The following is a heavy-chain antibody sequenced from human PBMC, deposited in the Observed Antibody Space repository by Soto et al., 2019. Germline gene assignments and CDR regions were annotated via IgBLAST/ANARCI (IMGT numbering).Heavy chain of an antibody. D-gene: IGHD3-9*01. V-gene: IGHV4-39*02. CDR1: GGSMSSSSYY. CDR2: IYYSGST. J-gene: IGHJ4*02. Sequence: SETLSLTCSVSGGSMSSSSYYWGWIRQPPGKGLEWIGSIYYSGSTYYNPSLKSRVTMSIDTSKNYFSLKLSSVTAADTADYYCVRPDSRLGLFDYWGQGTLVTVSS. CDR3: VRPDSRLGLFDY.